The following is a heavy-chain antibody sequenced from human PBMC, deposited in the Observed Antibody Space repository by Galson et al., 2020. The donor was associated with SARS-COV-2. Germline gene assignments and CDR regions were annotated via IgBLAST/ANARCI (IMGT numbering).Heavy chain of an antibody. CDR1: GGSFSGYS. J-gene: IGHJ6*03. CDR2: INIGGNT. CDR3: ARGHRGVVPSPVLGLGPYYSYYYMDV. D-gene: IGHD3-10*01. Sequence: SETLSLTCAVYGGSFSGYSWTWTRQPPGKGLEWIGEINIGGNTNYSPSLRSRVTVSVDTSKNQFSLNLRSVTAADTALYYCARGHRGVVPSPVLGLGPYYSYYYMDVWDKGTTVTVSS. V-gene: IGHV4-34*01.